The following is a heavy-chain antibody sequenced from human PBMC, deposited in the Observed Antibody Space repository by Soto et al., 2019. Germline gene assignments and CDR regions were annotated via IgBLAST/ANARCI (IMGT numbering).Heavy chain of an antibody. Sequence: PGGSLRLSCAASGFTFSTYSMNWVRQAPGKGLEWVSSISASGVYIYYADPLKGRFTVSRDNAKNSLYLQMDSLRAEDTALYYCARDTVDSFLAGMDVWGQGTTVTVSS. V-gene: IGHV3-21*01. D-gene: IGHD3-9*01. J-gene: IGHJ6*02. CDR1: GFTFSTYS. CDR3: ARDTVDSFLAGMDV. CDR2: ISASGVYI.